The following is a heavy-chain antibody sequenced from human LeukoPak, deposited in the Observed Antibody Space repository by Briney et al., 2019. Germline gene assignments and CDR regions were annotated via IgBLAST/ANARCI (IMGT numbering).Heavy chain of an antibody. CDR2: MNPYSGNT. V-gene: IGHV1-8*01. CDR1: GYTFTSYD. J-gene: IGHJ4*02. CDR3: ARHFRKGSLDD. D-gene: IGHD2-15*01. Sequence: ASVKVSCKASGYTFTSYDINWVRQAPGQGLEWMGWMNPYSGNTAYAQKFQGRVTMTRDNSINTAYMEVSSLRSEDTAVFYCARHFRKGSLDDRGQGTLVTVSS.